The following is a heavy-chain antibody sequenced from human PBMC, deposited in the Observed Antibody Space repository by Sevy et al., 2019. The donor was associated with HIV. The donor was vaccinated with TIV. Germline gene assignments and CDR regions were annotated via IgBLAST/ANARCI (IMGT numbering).Heavy chain of an antibody. V-gene: IGHV3-21*06. D-gene: IGHD3-22*01. Sequence: GGSLRLSCAASGFTFNYFNMNWVRQAPGKGLEWVSSISSGSSYINYADSVQGRFTISRDNAKSSLYLQMNSLSAEDTTVYYCARNRDYYDSSDFSYWGQGTLVTVSS. CDR1: GFTFNYFN. J-gene: IGHJ4*02. CDR2: ISSGSSYI. CDR3: ARNRDYYDSSDFSY.